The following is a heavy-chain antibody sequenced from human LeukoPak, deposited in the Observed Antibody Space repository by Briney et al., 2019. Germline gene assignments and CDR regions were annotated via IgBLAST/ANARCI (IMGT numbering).Heavy chain of an antibody. CDR1: GGSINSYY. J-gene: IGHJ4*02. V-gene: IGHV4-59*01. D-gene: IGHD5-18*01. Sequence: PSETLSLTCTVSGGSINSYYWSWIRQSPGKGLEWIGYIYYTGGTNYNPSLKSRVTFSADTSKNQFSLKLSSVTAADTAIYYCARETRSGYSYGYVLNDYWGQGTLVTVS. CDR3: ARETRSGYSYGYVLNDY. CDR2: IYYTGGT.